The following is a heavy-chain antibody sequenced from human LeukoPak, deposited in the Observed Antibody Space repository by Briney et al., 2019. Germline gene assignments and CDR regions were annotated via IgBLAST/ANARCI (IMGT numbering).Heavy chain of an antibody. CDR1: GGTFSSYP. D-gene: IGHD5-12*01. Sequence: GASVKVSYKVSGGTFSSYPISWVRQAPGQGLEWMGEITPIFGEAQNAEKFQGRVTITADEPTSTVYMELTSLRLDDTAMYYCARNSRVASTSGLNYWGQGTLVTVSS. CDR3: ARNSRVASTSGLNY. CDR2: ITPIFGEA. V-gene: IGHV1-69*01. J-gene: IGHJ4*02.